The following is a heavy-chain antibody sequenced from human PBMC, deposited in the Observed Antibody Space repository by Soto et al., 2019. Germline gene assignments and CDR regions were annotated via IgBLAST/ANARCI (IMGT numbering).Heavy chain of an antibody. Sequence: EILSLTCSVSGGSISSSSCFWGWIRQPPGKGLEWIGSIYYSGSTYYNPSLKSRVTVSVDTSKNQFSLKLSSVTAADTAVYYCARHPSDFWFDPWGQGTLVTVSS. CDR1: GGSISSSSCF. V-gene: IGHV4-39*01. J-gene: IGHJ5*02. CDR3: ARHPSDFWFDP. CDR2: IYYSGST. D-gene: IGHD2-21*02.